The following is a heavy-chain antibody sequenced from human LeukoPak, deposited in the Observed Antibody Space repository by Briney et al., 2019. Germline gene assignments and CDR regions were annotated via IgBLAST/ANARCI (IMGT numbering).Heavy chain of an antibody. CDR2: IYSGGNT. CDR1: GFTVISNY. J-gene: IGHJ4*02. D-gene: IGHD3-10*01. Sequence: GGSLTLSCAASGFTVISNYMSWVRQAPGKGLEWVSVIYSGGNTYYADSVKGRFTISRDNSKNTLYLQMNSLRAEDTAVYYCARGHHSESYKADYWGQGTLVTVSS. V-gene: IGHV3-53*01. CDR3: ARGHHSESYKADY.